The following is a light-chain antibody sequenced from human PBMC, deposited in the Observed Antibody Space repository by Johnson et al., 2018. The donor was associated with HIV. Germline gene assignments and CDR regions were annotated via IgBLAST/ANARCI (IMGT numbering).Light chain of an antibody. CDR1: SSNIGNKY. V-gene: IGLV1-51*02. Sequence: QSVLTQPPSVYAAPGQKITVSCSGSSSNIGNKYVSWYQQLPGTAPKLLIYENTKRPSGIPDRFSGSKSGTSATLGITGLQTGDEADYYCGTWDSSLGVFGTGTKVTVL. J-gene: IGLJ1*01. CDR3: GTWDSSLGV. CDR2: ENT.